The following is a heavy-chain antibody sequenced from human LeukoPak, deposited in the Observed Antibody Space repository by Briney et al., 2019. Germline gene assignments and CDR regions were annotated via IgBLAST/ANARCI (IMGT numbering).Heavy chain of an antibody. CDR2: IYPGDSDT. D-gene: IGHD1-26*01. Sequence: GESLKISCKGSGYSFTNHWIGWVRQMPGKGLEWMGIIYPGDSDTRYSPSFQGQVTISADKSISMAYLQWSSLKASDTAMYYCARLPQWGGTYHFDYWGQGALLTDSS. CDR1: GYSFTNHW. J-gene: IGHJ4*02. CDR3: ARLPQWGGTYHFDY. V-gene: IGHV5-51*01.